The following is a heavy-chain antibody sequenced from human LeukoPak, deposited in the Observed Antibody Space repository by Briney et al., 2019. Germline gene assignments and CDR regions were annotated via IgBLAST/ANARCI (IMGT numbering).Heavy chain of an antibody. V-gene: IGHV1-18*01. CDR3: ARVGASHFPCSSTSCPVYYYYMDV. J-gene: IGHJ6*03. Sequence: GASVKVSCKASGYTFTSYGISWVRQAPGQGLEWMGWISAYNGNTNYAQKLQGRVTMTTDTSTSTAYMELRSLRSDDTAVYYCARVGASHFPCSSTSCPVYYYYMDVWGKGTTVTVSS. D-gene: IGHD2-2*01. CDR1: GYTFTSYG. CDR2: ISAYNGNT.